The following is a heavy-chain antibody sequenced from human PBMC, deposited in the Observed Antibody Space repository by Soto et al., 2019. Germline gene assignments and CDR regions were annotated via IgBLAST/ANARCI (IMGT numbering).Heavy chain of an antibody. D-gene: IGHD3-22*01. J-gene: IGHJ6*02. CDR2: IYLGGSA. CDR3: TRGKWFPRGYGMDV. Sequence: QVQLQESGPGLVKPSETLSLTCTVSGDSVTSDYWSWIRQPPGQRLEYIGFIYLGGSANYNPSLESRVNISPDKAKNQLPLRLTSVTAADTAVYYCTRGKWFPRGYGMDVWGRGTTVTVS. CDR1: GDSVTSDY. V-gene: IGHV4-59*02.